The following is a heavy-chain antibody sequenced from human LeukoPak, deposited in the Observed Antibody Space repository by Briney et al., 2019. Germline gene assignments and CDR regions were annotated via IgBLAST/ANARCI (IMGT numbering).Heavy chain of an antibody. J-gene: IGHJ4*02. Sequence: SETLSLTCTVSGASLTTFFWSWIRQPAGKGLEWIGRIYTSGTTNYNPSLKSRVTMSVDTSKNQFSLNLTSETAADTAVYYCAREGTTRPLDYWGQGTLVTVSS. CDR1: GASLTTFF. V-gene: IGHV4-4*07. D-gene: IGHD6-6*01. CDR2: IYTSGTT. CDR3: AREGTTRPLDY.